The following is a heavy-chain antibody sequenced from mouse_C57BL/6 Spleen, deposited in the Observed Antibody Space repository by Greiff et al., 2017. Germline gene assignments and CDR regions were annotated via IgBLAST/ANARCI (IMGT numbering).Heavy chain of an antibody. CDR3: AREGNYLYYYAMDY. Sequence: DVKLVESGGGLVKPGGSLKLSCAASGFTFSDYGMHWVRQAPEKGLEWVAYISSGSSTIYYADTVKGRFTISRDNAKNTLFLQMTSLRSEDTAMYYCAREGNYLYYYAMDYWGQGTSVTVSS. V-gene: IGHV5-17*01. J-gene: IGHJ4*01. CDR2: ISSGSSTI. CDR1: GFTFSDYG. D-gene: IGHD2-1*01.